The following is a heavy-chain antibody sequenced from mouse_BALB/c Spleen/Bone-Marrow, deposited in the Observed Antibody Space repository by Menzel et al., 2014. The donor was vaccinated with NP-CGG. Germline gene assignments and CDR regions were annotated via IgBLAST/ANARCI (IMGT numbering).Heavy chain of an antibody. V-gene: IGHV1-54*01. D-gene: IGHD2-1*01. CDR1: GYAFTNYL. J-gene: IGHJ4*01. CDR2: INPGSGGT. CDR3: ARGDLYYGNLYAMDY. Sequence: QVQLKHSGAELVRPGTSVKVSCKASGYAFTNYLIEWIKKRPGQGLEWIGVINPGSGGTNYNEKFKGKATLTADKSSSTAYMQLSSLTSDDSAVYFCARGDLYYGNLYAMDYWGQGTSVTVSS.